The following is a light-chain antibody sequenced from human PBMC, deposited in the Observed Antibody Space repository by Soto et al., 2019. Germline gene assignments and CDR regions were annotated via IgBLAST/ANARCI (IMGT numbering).Light chain of an antibody. CDR3: CSYAGSSTLVV. CDR1: SSDVGSYNL. CDR2: DGS. Sequence: QSALTQPASVSGSPGQSITISCTETSSDVGSYNLVSWYQQHAGKAPKLMIYDGSNRPSGVSNRFSGSKSDNTASLTISGLQAEDEADYYCCSYAGSSTLVVFGGGTKLTVL. J-gene: IGLJ2*01. V-gene: IGLV2-23*03.